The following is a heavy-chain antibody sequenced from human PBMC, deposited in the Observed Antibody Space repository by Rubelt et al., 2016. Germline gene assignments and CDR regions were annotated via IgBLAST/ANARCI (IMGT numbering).Heavy chain of an antibody. CDR2: IYYSGST. V-gene: IGHV4-61*01. J-gene: IGHJ4*02. CDR1: GGSVSSGSYY. CDR3: ARCVTMRVAYYFDY. D-gene: IGHD3-22*01. Sequence: QLQLQESGPGLVKPSETLSLTCTVSGGSVSSGSYYWSWIRQPPGKGLEWIGYIYYSGSTNYNPSLKSRVTISGDTAKNQFSLKLSSVTAADTAVYYCARCVTMRVAYYFDYWGQGTLVTVSS.